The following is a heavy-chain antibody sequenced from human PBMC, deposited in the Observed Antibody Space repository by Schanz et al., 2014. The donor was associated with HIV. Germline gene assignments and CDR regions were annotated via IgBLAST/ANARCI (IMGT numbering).Heavy chain of an antibody. J-gene: IGHJ6*02. Sequence: QVQLVESGGGVVQPGRSLRFSCAASGFTFSSYAMHWVRQAAGKGLEWVAVISYDGSNKNYADSVKGRFTISRDNSKNTLYLQMNSLRAEDTAVYYCARDVSHDSSGHYSDYYYGMDVWGQGTTVTVSS. D-gene: IGHD3-22*01. CDR2: ISYDGSNK. V-gene: IGHV3-30-3*01. CDR3: ARDVSHDSSGHYSDYYYGMDV. CDR1: GFTFSSYA.